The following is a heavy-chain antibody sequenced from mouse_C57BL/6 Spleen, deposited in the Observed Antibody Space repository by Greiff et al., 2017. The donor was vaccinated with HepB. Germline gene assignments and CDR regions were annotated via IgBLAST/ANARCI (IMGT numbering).Heavy chain of an antibody. CDR1: GYTFTTYP. D-gene: IGHD2-4*01. V-gene: IGHV1-47*01. J-gene: IGHJ1*03. CDR2: FHPYNDDT. Sequence: QVQLQQSGAELVKPGASVKMSCKASGYTFTTYPIEWLKQNHGKSLEWIGNFHPYNDDTKYNEKFKGKATLTVEKSSSTVYLELSRVTSDDSAVYYCARGGLRREGYFDVWGTGTTVTVSS. CDR3: ARGGLRREGYFDV.